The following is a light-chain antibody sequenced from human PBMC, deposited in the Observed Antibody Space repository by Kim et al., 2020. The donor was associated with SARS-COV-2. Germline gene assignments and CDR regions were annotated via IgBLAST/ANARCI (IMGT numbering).Light chain of an antibody. V-gene: IGKV3-11*01. Sequence: EIVFTQSPATLTMSPGERATLSCRASHFISSSLAWYQQLPGQTPRLLIYSASNRATGIPARFSGRGSGTDFSLTISSLEPEDFAVYYCQQRYNRISFGQGTRLEIK. CDR1: HFISSS. CDR3: QQRYNRIS. CDR2: SAS. J-gene: IGKJ5*01.